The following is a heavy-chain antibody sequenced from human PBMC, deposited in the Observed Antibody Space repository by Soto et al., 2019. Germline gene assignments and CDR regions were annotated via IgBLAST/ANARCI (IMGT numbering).Heavy chain of an antibody. CDR3: AKEPLGYCSGGSCYSGPFDAFDI. J-gene: IGHJ3*02. CDR2: ISASGGST. CDR1: GFTFSSYA. D-gene: IGHD2-15*01. V-gene: IGHV3-23*01. Sequence: GGSLRLSCAASGFTFSSYAMNWVRQAPGKGLEWVSAISASGGSTYCPDSVKGRFTISRDNSKNTLYLQMNSLRAEDTAVYYCAKEPLGYCSGGSCYSGPFDAFDIWGQGTMVTVSS.